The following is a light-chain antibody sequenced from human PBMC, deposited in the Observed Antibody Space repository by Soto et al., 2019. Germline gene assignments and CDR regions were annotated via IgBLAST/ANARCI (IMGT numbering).Light chain of an antibody. CDR2: GAS. CDR3: QQYNNWPIT. CDR1: QSVNSN. V-gene: IGKV3-15*01. J-gene: IGKJ5*01. Sequence: EIVMTQSPATLSVSPGEGATLSCRASQSVNSNLAWYQQKPGQAPRLLIYGASTRATGIPARFSGSGSGADFTLTISSLQSEDFAIYYCQQYNNWPITFGQGTRLEIK.